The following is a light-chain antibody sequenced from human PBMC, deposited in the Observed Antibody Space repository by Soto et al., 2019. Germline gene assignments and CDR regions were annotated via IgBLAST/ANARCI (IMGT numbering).Light chain of an antibody. CDR3: QQRSNWSLFT. V-gene: IGKV3-11*01. J-gene: IGKJ3*01. Sequence: EIVLTQSPATLSLSPGERATLSCRASQSVSSYLAWYQQKPGQAPRLLIYDASNRATGIPARFSGSXXXTXXXLTISSLEPEDFAVYYCQQRSNWSLFTFGPGTKVGIK. CDR2: DAS. CDR1: QSVSSY.